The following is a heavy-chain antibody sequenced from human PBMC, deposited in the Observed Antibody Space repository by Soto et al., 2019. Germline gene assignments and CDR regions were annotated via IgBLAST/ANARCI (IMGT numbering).Heavy chain of an antibody. V-gene: IGHV3-23*01. CDR1: GFTFSSYA. D-gene: IGHD1-26*01. J-gene: IGHJ4*02. CDR2: ISGSGGST. CDR3: AKDKWELLASGAPPFDY. Sequence: GALRLSCAASGFTFSSYAMSWVRQAPGKGPEWVSAISGSGGSTYYADSVKGRFTISRDNSKNTLYLQMNSLRAEDTAVYYCAKDKWELLASGAPPFDYWGQGTLVTVSS.